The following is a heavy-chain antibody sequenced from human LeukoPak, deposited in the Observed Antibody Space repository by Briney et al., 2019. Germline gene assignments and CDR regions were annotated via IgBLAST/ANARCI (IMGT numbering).Heavy chain of an antibody. CDR3: AISQDGGRLFHFDY. Sequence: PGGSLRLSCAASGFTFSSYAMSWVRQAPGKGLEWVSVISGSGGSTYSADSVKGRFTISRDNSKNTLYLQMNSLRAEDTAVYFCAISQDGGRLFHFDYWGQGTLVTVSS. CDR1: GFTFSSYA. D-gene: IGHD1-26*01. V-gene: IGHV3-23*01. CDR2: ISGSGGST. J-gene: IGHJ4*02.